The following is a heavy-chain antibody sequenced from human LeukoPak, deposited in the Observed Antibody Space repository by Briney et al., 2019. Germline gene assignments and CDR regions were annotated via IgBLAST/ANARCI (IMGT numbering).Heavy chain of an antibody. CDR1: GFTFSSYA. CDR2: ISGSGGST. J-gene: IGHJ4*02. V-gene: IGHV3-23*01. CDR3: AKDIARRGYDFWGGSDY. D-gene: IGHD3-3*01. Sequence: GGSLRLSCAASGFTFSSYAMSWVRQAPGKGLEWVSAISGSGGSTYYADSVKGRFTISRDNSKNTPYLQMNSLRAEDTAVYYCAKDIARRGYDFWGGSDYWGQGTLVTVSS.